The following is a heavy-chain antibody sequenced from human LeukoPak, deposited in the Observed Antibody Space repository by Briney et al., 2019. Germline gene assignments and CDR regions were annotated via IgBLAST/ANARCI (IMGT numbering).Heavy chain of an antibody. CDR1: GFSFSSCA. D-gene: IGHD6-13*01. Sequence: GGSLRLSCAASGFSFSSCAMSWVRQGPARGLEWVSSIRSNGETFYADSVKGRFTLSSDRSRNMVHLQLNNLRVEDTAIYYCAEASWVSNTDAVRWGQGTLVTVSS. V-gene: IGHV3-23*01. J-gene: IGHJ4*02. CDR2: IRSNGET. CDR3: AEASWVSNTDAVR.